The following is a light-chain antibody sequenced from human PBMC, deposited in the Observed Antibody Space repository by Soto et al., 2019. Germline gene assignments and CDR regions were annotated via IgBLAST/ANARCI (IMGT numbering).Light chain of an antibody. V-gene: IGKV4-1*01. CDR1: QRVLYSANNKNC. CDR3: QQCYSTPRT. Sequence: DIVMTQSPDSLAVSLGERATINCKSSQRVLYSANNKNCLAWYQQKPGQPPKLLLHWASTRESGVPDRFSGSGSGTDLTLTISSVEAEDGAVYYCQQCYSTPRTFGQGTKVEIK. CDR2: WAS. J-gene: IGKJ1*01.